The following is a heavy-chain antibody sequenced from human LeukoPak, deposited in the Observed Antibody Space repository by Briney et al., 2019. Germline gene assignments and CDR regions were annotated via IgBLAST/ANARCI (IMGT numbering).Heavy chain of an antibody. Sequence: GGSLRLSCAGSGFIFNNYTMHWVRQPPGKGLEWVSGISWNSGSIDYADSVKGRFTISRDNAKNSLYLQMNSLRVEDTAFYYCAKDNRRHYTSGPNPDSLHWGQGALVTVSS. V-gene: IGHV3-9*01. CDR2: ISWNSGSI. J-gene: IGHJ4*02. D-gene: IGHD6-19*01. CDR3: AKDNRRHYTSGPNPDSLH. CDR1: GFIFNNYT.